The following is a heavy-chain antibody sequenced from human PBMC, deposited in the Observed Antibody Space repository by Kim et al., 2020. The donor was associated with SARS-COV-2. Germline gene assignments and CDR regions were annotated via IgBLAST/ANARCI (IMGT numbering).Heavy chain of an antibody. D-gene: IGHD6-6*01. CDR2: ISYDGSNK. J-gene: IGHJ3*02. CDR1: GFTFSSYA. CDR3: ASMAARLRAFDI. V-gene: IGHV3-30-3*01. Sequence: GGSLRLSCAASGFTFSSYAMHWVRQAPGKGLEWVAVISYDGSNKYYADSVKGRFTISRDNSKNTLYLQMNSLRAEDTAVYYCASMAARLRAFDIWGQGTMVTVSS.